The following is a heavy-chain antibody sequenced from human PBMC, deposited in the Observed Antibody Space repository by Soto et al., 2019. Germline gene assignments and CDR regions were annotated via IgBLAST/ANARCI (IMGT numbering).Heavy chain of an antibody. Sequence: ASVKVSCKASGYTFTGYYMHWVRQAPGQGLEWMGWITPNSGGTNYAQKFQGWVTMTRDTSISTAYMELSRLRSDDTAVYYCAAGGIAAAGPTSHYYYYGMDVWGQGTTVTVSS. CDR3: AAGGIAAAGPTSHYYYYGMDV. J-gene: IGHJ6*02. V-gene: IGHV1-2*04. CDR1: GYTFTGYY. D-gene: IGHD6-13*01. CDR2: ITPNSGGT.